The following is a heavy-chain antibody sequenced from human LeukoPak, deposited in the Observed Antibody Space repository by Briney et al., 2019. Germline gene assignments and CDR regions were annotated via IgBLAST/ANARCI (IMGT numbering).Heavy chain of an antibody. Sequence: SVKVSCKASGYTFTSYDINWVRQAPGQGREWMGGIIPIFGTANYAQKFQGRVTITADESTSTAYMELSSLRSEDTAVYYCASPQATYYYDSSGPFDYWGQGTLVTVSS. D-gene: IGHD3-22*01. V-gene: IGHV1-69*13. J-gene: IGHJ4*02. CDR3: ASPQATYYYDSSGPFDY. CDR2: IIPIFGTA. CDR1: GYTFTSYD.